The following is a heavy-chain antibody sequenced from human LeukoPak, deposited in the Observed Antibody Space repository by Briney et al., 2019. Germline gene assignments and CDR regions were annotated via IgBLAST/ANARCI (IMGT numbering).Heavy chain of an antibody. D-gene: IGHD4-23*01. CDR2: ISAYNGNT. V-gene: IGHV1-18*04. CDR3: ARDYGANSGWFDP. CDR1: GYTFTSYG. Sequence: ASVKVTCKASGYTFTSYGISWVRQAPGQGLEWMGWISAYNGNTNYAQKFQGRVTMTRDTSISTAYMELSSLRSEDTAVYYCARDYGANSGWFDPWGQGTLVTVSS. J-gene: IGHJ5*02.